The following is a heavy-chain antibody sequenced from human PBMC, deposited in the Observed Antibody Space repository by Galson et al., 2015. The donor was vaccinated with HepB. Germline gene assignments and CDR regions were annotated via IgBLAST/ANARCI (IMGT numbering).Heavy chain of an antibody. V-gene: IGHV3-30*18. CDR1: GFTFSNYG. Sequence: SLRLSCAASGFTFSNYGMHWVRQAPGKGLEWVAVIAHDGSIQYYADFVKGRFTIARDNSKNTLSLQMNSLRAEDTALYYCGKEANYGGHLVTEYWGQGTLVTVSS. CDR3: GKEANYGGHLVTEY. CDR2: IAHDGSIQ. D-gene: IGHD4-23*01. J-gene: IGHJ4*02.